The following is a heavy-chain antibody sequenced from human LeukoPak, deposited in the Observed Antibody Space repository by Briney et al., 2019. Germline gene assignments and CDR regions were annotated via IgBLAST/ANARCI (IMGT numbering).Heavy chain of an antibody. D-gene: IGHD6-13*01. J-gene: IGHJ4*02. CDR2: IIPIFGTA. Sequence: ASVKVSCKASGGTFSSYAISWARQAPGQGLEWMGGIIPIFGTANYAQKFQGRVTITTDESTSTAYMELSSLRSEDTAVYYCARDRGIAAAVDLFDYWGQGTLVTVSS. CDR1: GGTFSSYA. CDR3: ARDRGIAAAVDLFDY. V-gene: IGHV1-69*05.